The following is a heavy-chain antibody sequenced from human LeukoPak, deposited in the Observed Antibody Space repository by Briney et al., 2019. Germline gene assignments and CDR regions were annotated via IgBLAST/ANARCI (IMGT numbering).Heavy chain of an antibody. J-gene: IGHJ5*02. D-gene: IGHD4-17*01. V-gene: IGHV4-4*07. Sequence: SETLSLTCTVSGNSFGDYYWSWIRQPAGKGLEWIGRIYTSGSTTYNPSLKSRVTVSVDTSKSQFSLNLMSVTAADTAVYCCTRDTGTTGEVKFDPWGQGTLVTVSS. CDR2: IYTSGST. CDR1: GNSFGDYY. CDR3: TRDTGTTGEVKFDP.